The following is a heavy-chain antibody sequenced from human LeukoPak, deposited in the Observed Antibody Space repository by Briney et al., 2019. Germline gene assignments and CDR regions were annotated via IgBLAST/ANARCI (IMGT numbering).Heavy chain of an antibody. CDR2: IYTSGST. V-gene: IGHV4-4*07. CDR1: GGSISSYY. D-gene: IGHD1-20*01. Sequence: SETPSLTCTVSGGSISSYYWSWIRQPAGKGLEWIGRIYTSGSTNYNPSLKSRVTMSVDTSKNQFSLRLSSVTAADTAVYYCARIRGGITGTDFDYWGQGTLVTVSS. CDR3: ARIRGGITGTDFDY. J-gene: IGHJ4*02.